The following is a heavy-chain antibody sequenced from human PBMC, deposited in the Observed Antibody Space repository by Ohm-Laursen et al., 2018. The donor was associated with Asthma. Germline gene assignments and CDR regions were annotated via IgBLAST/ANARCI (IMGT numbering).Heavy chain of an antibody. D-gene: IGHD4-17*01. CDR1: GFTFSSYW. CDR3: AREGGGYFDL. CDR2: IKQDGSEK. J-gene: IGHJ2*01. Sequence: SLRLSCAAPGFTFSSYWMSWVRQAPGKGLEWVANIKQDGSEKYYVDSVKGRFTISRDNAKNSLYLQMTSLRAEDTAVYYCAREGGGYFDLWGRGTLVTVSS. V-gene: IGHV3-7*01.